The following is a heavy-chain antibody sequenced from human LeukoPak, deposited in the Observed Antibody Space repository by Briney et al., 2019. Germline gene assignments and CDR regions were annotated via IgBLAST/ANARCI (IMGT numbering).Heavy chain of an antibody. J-gene: IGHJ5*02. V-gene: IGHV1-2*02. CDR2: INPNSGGT. D-gene: IGHD3-10*01. CDR3: AREREPYGSGSYFVTNWFDP. Sequence: ASVQFSCKASGYTFTGYYMHWVRQAPGQGLEWRGWINPNSGGTTYAQKFQGRVTMARDTSISTAYMELSRLRSDDTAGYYCAREREPYGSGSYFVTNWFDPWGQGTLVTVSS. CDR1: GYTFTGYY.